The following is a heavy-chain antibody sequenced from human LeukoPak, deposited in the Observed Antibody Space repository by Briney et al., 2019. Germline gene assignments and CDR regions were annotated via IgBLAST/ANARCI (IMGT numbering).Heavy chain of an antibody. Sequence: GGSLRLSCAASGFTFSSYSMNWVRQAPGKGLEWVSSINSRGSGEYYADSVKGRFTISRDNSKNTLYLQMSSLRGEDTAVYYCAKDHLAGYSYGGYYFGYWGQGTLVTVSS. CDR1: GFTFSSYS. D-gene: IGHD5-18*01. CDR2: INSRGSGE. CDR3: AKDHLAGYSYGGYYFGY. J-gene: IGHJ4*02. V-gene: IGHV3-21*01.